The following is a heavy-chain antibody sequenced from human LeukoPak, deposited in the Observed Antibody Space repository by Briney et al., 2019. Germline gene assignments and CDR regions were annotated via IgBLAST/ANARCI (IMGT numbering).Heavy chain of an antibody. V-gene: IGHV4-4*07. Sequence: PSETLSLTCTVSGGSISSYYWSWIRQPAGKGLEWIGRIYTSGSTNYNPSLKSRVTMSVDTSNNQFSLKLSSVTAADSAVYYCARPREQWLGNDAFDIWGQGTMVTVSS. J-gene: IGHJ3*02. CDR3: ARPREQWLGNDAFDI. D-gene: IGHD6-19*01. CDR1: GGSISSYY. CDR2: IYTSGST.